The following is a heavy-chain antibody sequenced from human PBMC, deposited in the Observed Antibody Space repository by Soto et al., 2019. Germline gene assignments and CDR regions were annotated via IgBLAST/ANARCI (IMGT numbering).Heavy chain of an antibody. D-gene: IGHD1-1*01. Sequence: QVQLQESGPGLVKPSETLTLTCTVSPGSISSSYWSWIRQPPGMGLEWIGHVAYSGTTKYNPSLKSRGSRSVSTSKRQFSLRLTAVTSADTAVYYSAREAQDDYFDRWGQGLLVPVSS. CDR3: AREAQDDYFDR. V-gene: IGHV4-59*01. J-gene: IGHJ5*02. CDR1: PGSISSSY. CDR2: VAYSGTT.